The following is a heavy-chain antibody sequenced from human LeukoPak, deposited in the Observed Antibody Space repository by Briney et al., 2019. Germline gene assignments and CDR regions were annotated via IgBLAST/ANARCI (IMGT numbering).Heavy chain of an antibody. CDR2: INHNGEAI. D-gene: IGHD1-20*01. CDR3: ARDYDWTFDF. CDR1: GFPFSSHV. V-gene: IGHV3-48*02. Sequence: GGSLRLSCAASGFPFSSHVLSWVRQTPGKGLEWIAYINHNGEAIYYPDFVKGRFIISRDNAKNSLFLQMNDLRDEDTAVYYCARDYDWTFDFWGQGTRVTVSS. J-gene: IGHJ4*02.